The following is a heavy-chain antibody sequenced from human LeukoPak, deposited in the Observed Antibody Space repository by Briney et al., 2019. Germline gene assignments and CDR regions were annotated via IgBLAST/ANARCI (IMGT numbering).Heavy chain of an antibody. D-gene: IGHD6-19*01. J-gene: IGHJ4*02. CDR2: IYSGGNT. Sequence: GGSLRLSCAASGFTISSNYMNWVRQAPGRGLEWISVIYSGGNTYYADSVKGRFTISSDNPKNTLYLQMNSLRAEDTAVYYCAREHSSGWYTYFDHWGQGTLVTVSS. CDR1: GFTISSNY. CDR3: AREHSSGWYTYFDH. V-gene: IGHV3-53*01.